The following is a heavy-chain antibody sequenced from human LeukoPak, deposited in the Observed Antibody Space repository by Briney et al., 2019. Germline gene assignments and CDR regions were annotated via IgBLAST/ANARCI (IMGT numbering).Heavy chain of an antibody. CDR1: GYTFTGYY. CDR2: INPNSGVT. J-gene: IGHJ3*02. V-gene: IGHV1-2*02. CDR3: ARERDSSGYYRDAFDI. D-gene: IGHD3-22*01. Sequence: ASVKVSCKASGYTFTGYYMHWVRQAPGRGLEWMGWINPNSGVTNNAQRFQGRVTMTRDTSISTAYMELSRLRSDDTAVYYCARERDSSGYYRDAFDIWGQGSMVTVSS.